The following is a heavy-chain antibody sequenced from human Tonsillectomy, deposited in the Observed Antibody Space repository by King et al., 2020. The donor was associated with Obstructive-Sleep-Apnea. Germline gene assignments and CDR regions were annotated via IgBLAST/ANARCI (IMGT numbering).Heavy chain of an antibody. CDR3: ARDMALRLSEWGLHGLDV. V-gene: IGHV1-18*04. CDR1: GYTFTSNG. Sequence: VQLVESGAEMKRPGASVKVSCKTSGYTFTSNGISWVRQAPGQGLEWMGWISGYNGSTDYVQKLQGRVTMTTDSSTSTAYMELRRLRSDDTAVYYCARDMALRLSEWGLHGLDVWGQGTTVTVSS. CDR2: ISGYNGST. J-gene: IGHJ6*02. D-gene: IGHD3-3*01.